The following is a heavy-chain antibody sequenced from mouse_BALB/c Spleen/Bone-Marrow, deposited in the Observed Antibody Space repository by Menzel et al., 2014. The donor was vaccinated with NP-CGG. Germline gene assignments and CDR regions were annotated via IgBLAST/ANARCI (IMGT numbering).Heavy chain of an antibody. J-gene: IGHJ4*01. V-gene: IGHV5-12-2*01. CDR2: IGNGGGST. Sequence: VVESGGGFAQPGGALKLSCAVSGFTFSSYTMSWVRQIPEKRLEWVAYIGNGGGSTYYPDTVKGRFTISRDNAKNTLYLQMSSLKSEDTAMYYCARHGYYGSRAMDYWRQGTSGTVSS. D-gene: IGHD1-1*01. CDR1: GFTFSSYT. CDR3: ARHGYYGSRAMDY.